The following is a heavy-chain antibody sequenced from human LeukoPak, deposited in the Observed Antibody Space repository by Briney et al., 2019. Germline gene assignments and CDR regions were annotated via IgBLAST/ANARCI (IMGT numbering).Heavy chain of an antibody. J-gene: IGHJ5*02. CDR3: ARGVGTTGWGFDP. V-gene: IGHV4-4*07. CDR2: VYSSGST. Sequence: SGTLSLTCTVSGGSISNYYWTWIRQPAGKGLEWIGRVYSSGSTNYNPSLKSRVTMSVDTSKNQFSLRLSSVTAADTAVYYCARGVGTTGWGFDPWGQGTLVTVSS. CDR1: GGSISNYY. D-gene: IGHD1-26*01.